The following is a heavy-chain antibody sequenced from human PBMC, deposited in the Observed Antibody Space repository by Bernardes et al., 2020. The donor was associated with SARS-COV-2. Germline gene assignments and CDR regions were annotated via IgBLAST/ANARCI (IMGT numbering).Heavy chain of an antibody. CDR2: ISWNSGSI. D-gene: IGHD6-13*01. V-gene: IGHV3-9*01. CDR3: AKDKGSSWYFEYFDY. J-gene: IGHJ4*02. CDR1: GFTFGDYA. Sequence: GGSLRLSCAASGFTFGDYAMHWVRQAPGKGLEWVSGISWNSGSIGYADSVKGRFTISRDNAKNSLYLQMNSLRAEDTALYYCAKDKGSSWYFEYFDYWGQGTLVTVSS.